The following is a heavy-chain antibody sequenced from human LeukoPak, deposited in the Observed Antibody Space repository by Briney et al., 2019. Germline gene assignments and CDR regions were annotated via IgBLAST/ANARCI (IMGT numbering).Heavy chain of an antibody. CDR2: IYYSGST. CDR3: ARHFSYCSGGSCYPYYFDY. D-gene: IGHD2-15*01. CDR1: GGSISSSSYY. Sequence: SETLSLTCTVSGGSISSSSYYWGWIRQPPGKGLEWIGSIYYSGSTYYNPSLKSRVTLSVDTSKHQFSLQLSSVTAPDTAVYYCARHFSYCSGGSCYPYYFDYWGQGTLVTVSS. J-gene: IGHJ4*02. V-gene: IGHV4-39*01.